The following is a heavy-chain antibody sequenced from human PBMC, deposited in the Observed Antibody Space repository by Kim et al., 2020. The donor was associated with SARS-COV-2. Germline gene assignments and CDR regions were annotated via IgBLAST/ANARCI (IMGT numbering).Heavy chain of an antibody. Sequence: YNPYLKSRVTISVDTSKNQFSLKLSSVTAADTAVYYCARVVVGATGWFDPWGQGTLVTVSS. V-gene: IGHV4-31*02. CDR3: ARVVVGATGWFDP. D-gene: IGHD2-15*01. J-gene: IGHJ5*02.